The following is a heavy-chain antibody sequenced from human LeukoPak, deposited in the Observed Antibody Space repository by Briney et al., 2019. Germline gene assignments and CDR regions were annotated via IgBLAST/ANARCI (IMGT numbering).Heavy chain of an antibody. CDR3: ARDWEYYYDSSGYYGFDY. CDR1: GYTFTGYY. Sequence: GASVNVSCKASGYTFTGYYMHWVRQAPGQGLEWMGRINPNSGGTNYAQKFQGRVTMTRDTSISTAYMELSRLRSDDTAVYYCARDWEYYYDSSGYYGFDYWGQGTLVTVSS. CDR2: INPNSGGT. D-gene: IGHD3-22*01. V-gene: IGHV1-2*06. J-gene: IGHJ4*02.